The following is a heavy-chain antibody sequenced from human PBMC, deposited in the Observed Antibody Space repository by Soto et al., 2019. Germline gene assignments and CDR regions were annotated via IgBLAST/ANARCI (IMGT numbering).Heavy chain of an antibody. Sequence: QVQLQESGPGLVKPSQTLSLTCTVSGGSISSGGYYWSWIRQHPGKGLEWIGYIYYSGSTYYNPSLKSRVTISVDTSKNQFSLKLSSVTAADTAVYYCASGNYDFWSALYPNWFDPWGQGTLVTVSS. CDR2: IYYSGST. J-gene: IGHJ5*02. CDR1: GGSISSGGYY. V-gene: IGHV4-31*03. D-gene: IGHD3-3*01. CDR3: ASGNYDFWSALYPNWFDP.